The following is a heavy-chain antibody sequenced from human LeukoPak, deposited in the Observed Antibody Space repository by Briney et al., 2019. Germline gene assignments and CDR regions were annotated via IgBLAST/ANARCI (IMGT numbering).Heavy chain of an antibody. Sequence: GGSLRLSCAASGFTFSTFAMIWVRQPPGKGLEWVANIKQDGSEKYNVGSVKGRFTISRDNAKSSLYLQMTSLRAEDTAVYYCARDLSGVTGYAYGRGIDYWGQGTLVTVSS. V-gene: IGHV3-7*01. D-gene: IGHD5-18*01. CDR1: GFTFSTFA. CDR2: IKQDGSEK. CDR3: ARDLSGVTGYAYGRGIDY. J-gene: IGHJ4*02.